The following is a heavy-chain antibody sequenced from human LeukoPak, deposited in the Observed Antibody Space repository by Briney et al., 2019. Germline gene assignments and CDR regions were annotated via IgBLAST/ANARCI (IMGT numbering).Heavy chain of an antibody. Sequence: SETLSLTCAVYGGSFSGYYWSWIRQPPGKGLEWIGEINHSGSTNYNPSLKSRVTISVDTSKNQFSLKLSSVTAADTAVYYCARDRGGNTYWFDPWGQGTLVTVSS. J-gene: IGHJ5*02. D-gene: IGHD4-23*01. CDR3: ARDRGGNTYWFDP. CDR1: GGSFSGYY. CDR2: INHSGST. V-gene: IGHV4-34*01.